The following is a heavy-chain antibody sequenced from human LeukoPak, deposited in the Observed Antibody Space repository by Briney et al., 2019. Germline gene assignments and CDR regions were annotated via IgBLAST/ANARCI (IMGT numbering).Heavy chain of an antibody. Sequence: PSETLSLTCAVSSDSISSNNWWNWVRQPPGKGLEWIGEIYHSGITEYNPSLRSRVTISVDKSKNQFSLKLSSVTAADTAVYYCARGHYGSGSYYSNWFDPWGQGTLVTVSS. CDR2: IYHSGIT. J-gene: IGHJ5*02. D-gene: IGHD3-10*01. CDR3: ARGHYGSGSYYSNWFDP. CDR1: SDSISSNNW. V-gene: IGHV4-4*02.